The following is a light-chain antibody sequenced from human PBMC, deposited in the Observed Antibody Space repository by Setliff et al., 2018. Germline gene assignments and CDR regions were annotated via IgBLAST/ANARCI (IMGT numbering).Light chain of an antibody. CDR3: FLSYSGIVI. CDR1: TGTVTSGHY. Sequence: QAVVTQEPSLTVSPGGTVTLTCGSSTGTVTSGHYPYWFQQKPGQAPKTLIYDPSEKYSWTPARFSGSLLGGKAALTLSGAQPEDEADYYCFLSYSGIVIFGGGTKVTV. V-gene: IGLV7-46*01. CDR2: DPS. J-gene: IGLJ2*01.